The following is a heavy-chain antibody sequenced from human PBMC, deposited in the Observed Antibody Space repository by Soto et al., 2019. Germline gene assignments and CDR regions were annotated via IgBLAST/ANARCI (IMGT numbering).Heavy chain of an antibody. CDR1: GDFFGSGDYY. V-gene: IGHV4-30-4*01. J-gene: IGHJ5*02. D-gene: IGHD6-6*01. CDR3: AGSLSSSSGYFDP. CDR2: IYKTGKT. Sequence: GDFFGSGDYYCTWIRQAPGKGLEYIGYIYKTGKTYYNPSLKSRPLISMDTSKSQFFLRLTSVTAADTAMYYCAGSLSSSSGYFDPWGQGTLVTVSS.